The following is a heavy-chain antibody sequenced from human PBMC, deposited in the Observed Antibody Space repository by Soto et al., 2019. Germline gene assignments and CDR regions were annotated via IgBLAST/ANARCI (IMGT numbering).Heavy chain of an antibody. CDR3: AKPDYGDTRGSVGFYGMDV. J-gene: IGHJ6*02. V-gene: IGHV3-23*01. Sequence: TFFADSVQGRFPISRDNSKSTLYLEMNSLRVEDTAVYYCAKPDYGDTRGSVGFYGMDVWGQGTTVTVSS. D-gene: IGHD4-17*01. CDR2: T.